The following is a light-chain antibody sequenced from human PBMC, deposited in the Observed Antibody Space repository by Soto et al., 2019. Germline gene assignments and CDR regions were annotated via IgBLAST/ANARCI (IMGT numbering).Light chain of an antibody. V-gene: IGKV1-12*01. CDR3: LQADTFPIT. CDR2: AAS. CDR1: QDIIGW. Sequence: DIQMTQSPSSVSASLGDRVTITCRASQDIIGWLAWYQQKPGRAPKLLIYAASSLQSGVPTRFAGNGSGTSFTLTITSLQPEDFATYYCLQADTFPITFGQGTRLEIK. J-gene: IGKJ5*01.